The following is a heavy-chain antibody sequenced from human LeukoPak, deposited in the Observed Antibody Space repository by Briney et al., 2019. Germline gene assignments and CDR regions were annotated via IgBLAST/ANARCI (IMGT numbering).Heavy chain of an antibody. Sequence: GGSLRLSCAASGFTFSSYAMSWVRQAPGKGLEWVSAISGSGGSTYYADSVKGRFTISRDNSKNTLYLQMNSLRAEDTAVYYCAKCTNYYDSSGYYYFDYWGQGTLVTVSS. CDR3: AKCTNYYDSSGYYYFDY. J-gene: IGHJ4*02. V-gene: IGHV3-23*01. CDR1: GFTFSSYA. CDR2: ISGSGGST. D-gene: IGHD3-22*01.